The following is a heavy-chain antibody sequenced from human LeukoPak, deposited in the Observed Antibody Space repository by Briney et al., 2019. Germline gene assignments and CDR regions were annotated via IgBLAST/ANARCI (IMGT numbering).Heavy chain of an antibody. CDR3: VKKRSAGSGSYYDY. Sequence: SGGSLRLSCSASGFTFSNYPMHWVRQAPGKGLEYVSAINTNGDNTYYADSVKGRFTISRDNSKNTLYLQMSSLRAEDTAVYHCVKKRSAGSGSYYDYWGQGTLVTVSS. D-gene: IGHD3-10*01. V-gene: IGHV3-64D*09. J-gene: IGHJ4*02. CDR1: GFTFSNYP. CDR2: INTNGDNT.